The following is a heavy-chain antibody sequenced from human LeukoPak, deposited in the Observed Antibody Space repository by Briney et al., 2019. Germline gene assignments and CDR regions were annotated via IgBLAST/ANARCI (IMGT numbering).Heavy chain of an antibody. D-gene: IGHD3-10*01. CDR1: GFTFSNYA. Sequence: PGGSLRLSCAASGFTFSNYAMNWVRQAPGKGLEWVSVISGSGGSTYYADSVKGRFTISRDNSKNALYLQMNSLRAEDTALYYCAKVLWFPSFYFDYWGQGTLVTVSS. V-gene: IGHV3-23*01. CDR2: ISGSGGST. J-gene: IGHJ4*02. CDR3: AKVLWFPSFYFDY.